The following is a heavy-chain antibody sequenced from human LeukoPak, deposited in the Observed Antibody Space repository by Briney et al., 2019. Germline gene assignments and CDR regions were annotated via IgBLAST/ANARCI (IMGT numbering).Heavy chain of an antibody. Sequence: GGSLRLSCAASGFTFSSHWMHWVRQLPGKGLVWVSRIHRDGSSTNYADSVKGRFTISRDNAKNTLYLQVNSLRAEDTAIYYCARARPDGGSYFDYWGQGILVTVSS. D-gene: IGHD3-10*01. CDR2: IHRDGSST. CDR1: GFTFSSHW. CDR3: ARARPDGGSYFDY. V-gene: IGHV3-74*01. J-gene: IGHJ4*02.